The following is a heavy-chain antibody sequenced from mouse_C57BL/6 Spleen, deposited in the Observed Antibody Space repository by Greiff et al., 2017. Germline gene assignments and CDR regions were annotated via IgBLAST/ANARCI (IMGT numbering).Heavy chain of an antibody. CDR3: ARGSNFFAY. Sequence: QVQLQQSGAELAKPGASVKLSCKASGYTFTSYWMHWVKQRPGQGLEWIGYINPSSGYTKYNQKFKDKDTLTADKSSSTAYMQLSSLTYEDSAVYYCARGSNFFAYWGQGTLVTVSA. V-gene: IGHV1-7*01. D-gene: IGHD2-5*01. J-gene: IGHJ3*01. CDR2: INPSSGYT. CDR1: GYTFTSYW.